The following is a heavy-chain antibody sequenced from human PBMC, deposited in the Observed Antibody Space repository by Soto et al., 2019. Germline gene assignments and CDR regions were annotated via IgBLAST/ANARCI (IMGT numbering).Heavy chain of an antibody. V-gene: IGHV1-18*01. D-gene: IGHD6-19*01. J-gene: IGHJ4*02. CDR3: ARDLAVGLVDY. CDR1: GYTLTSYG. CDR2: ISAYNGNT. Sequence: QVQLVQSGAEVKKPGASVKVSCKASGYTLTSYGISWVRQAPGQGLEWMGWISAYNGNTKYAQKLQGRVTMTTDTAASTAYMEVRSLRAGDTAVYYCARDLAVGLVDYWGEGTLVSVSS.